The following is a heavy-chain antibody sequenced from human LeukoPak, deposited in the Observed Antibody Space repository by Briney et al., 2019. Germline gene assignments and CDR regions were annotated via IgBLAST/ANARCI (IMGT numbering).Heavy chain of an antibody. D-gene: IGHD2-2*01. V-gene: IGHV1-18*01. CDR3: AREAAPAMAASGHKTIDY. CDR2: ISAYNGNT. Sequence: ASVKVSCKASGYTFTSYGISWVRQAPGQGLEWMGWISAYNGNTNYAQKLQGRVTTTTDTSTSTAYMELRSLRSDDTAVYYCAREAAPAMAASGHKTIDYWGQGTLVTVSS. CDR1: GYTFTSYG. J-gene: IGHJ4*02.